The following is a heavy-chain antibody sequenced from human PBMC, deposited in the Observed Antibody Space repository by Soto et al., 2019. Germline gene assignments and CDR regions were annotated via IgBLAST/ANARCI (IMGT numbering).Heavy chain of an antibody. V-gene: IGHV2-70*01. CDR1: GFSLSTSGMC. Sequence: SGPKRVNPTQTLTLTCTFSGFSLSTSGMCVSWIRQPPGKALEWLALIDWDDDKYYSTSLKTRLTISKDTSKNQVVLTMTNMDPVDTATYYCARIDYSRRWYGSGWLDPRGQGTLVTVSS. J-gene: IGHJ5*02. CDR3: ARIDYSRRWYGSGWLDP. D-gene: IGHD6-13*01. CDR2: IDWDDDK.